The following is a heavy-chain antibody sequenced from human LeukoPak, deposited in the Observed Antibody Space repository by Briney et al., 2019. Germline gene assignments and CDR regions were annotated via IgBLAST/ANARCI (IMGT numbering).Heavy chain of an antibody. V-gene: IGHV4-30-4*01. Sequence: SQTLSLTCTVSGGSISRGDYYWSWIRQPPGKGLEWIGYIYYSGSTYYNPSLKSRVTISVDTSRNQFSLKLSSVTAADTAVYYCARDQYYDSSGYYHLDYWGQGTLVTVSS. CDR3: ARDQYYDSSGYYHLDY. CDR1: GGSISRGDYY. J-gene: IGHJ4*02. D-gene: IGHD3-22*01. CDR2: IYYSGST.